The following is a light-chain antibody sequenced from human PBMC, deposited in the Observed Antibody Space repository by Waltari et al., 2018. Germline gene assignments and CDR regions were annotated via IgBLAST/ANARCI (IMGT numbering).Light chain of an antibody. CDR1: QSISSW. Sequence: DIQMTQFPSTLSASIGDRVTITCRASQSISSWLAWYQQKPGKAHKLLIYGASSLESGVPSTFSGSGSGTEFTLTISSLQPDDFATYYCQQYNSYWTFGQGTKVEIK. CDR3: QQYNSYWT. J-gene: IGKJ1*01. CDR2: GAS. V-gene: IGKV1-5*01.